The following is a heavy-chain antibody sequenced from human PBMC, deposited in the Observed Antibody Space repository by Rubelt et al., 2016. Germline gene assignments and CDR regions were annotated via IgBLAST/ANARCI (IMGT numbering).Heavy chain of an antibody. D-gene: IGHD3-22*01. CDR3: AREGLYDSSGYYDSLDY. V-gene: IGHV3-66*01. CDR2: IYSGGST. CDR1: GFTVSSNY. J-gene: IGHJ4*02. Sequence: EVQLLESGGGLVQPGGSLRLSCAASGFTVSSNYMSWVRQAPGKGLEWVSVIYSGGSTYYADSVKGRFTISRDNSKNTLYLQMNSRRAEDTAVYYCAREGLYDSSGYYDSLDYWGQETLVTVSS.